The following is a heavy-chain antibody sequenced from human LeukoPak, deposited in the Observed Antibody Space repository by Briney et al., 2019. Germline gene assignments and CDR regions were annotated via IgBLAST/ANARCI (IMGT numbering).Heavy chain of an antibody. CDR2: ISYDGSNE. CDR3: ARAPGAAID. J-gene: IGHJ4*02. V-gene: IGHV3-30-3*01. Sequence: GRSLRLSCAASGFTFSSYAMHWVRQAPGKGLEWVAVISYDGSNEYYADSVKGRFTISRDNSKNTLYLQMNSLRAEDTAVYYCARAPGAAIDWGQGTLVTVSS. CDR1: GFTFSSYA. D-gene: IGHD2-2*01.